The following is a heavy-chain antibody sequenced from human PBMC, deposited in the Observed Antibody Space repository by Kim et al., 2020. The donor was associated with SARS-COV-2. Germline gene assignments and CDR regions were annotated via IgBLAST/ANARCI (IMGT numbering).Heavy chain of an antibody. V-gene: IGHV3-30*02. Sequence: KGRFTISRDNSKNTLYLQMNNLRAEDTAVYYCAKGQNYYGSGSYYNVPDYWGQGTLVTVSS. CDR3: AKGQNYYGSGSYYNVPDY. D-gene: IGHD3-10*01. J-gene: IGHJ4*02.